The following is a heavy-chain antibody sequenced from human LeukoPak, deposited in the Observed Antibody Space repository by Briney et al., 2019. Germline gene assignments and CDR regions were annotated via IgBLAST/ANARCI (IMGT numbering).Heavy chain of an antibody. CDR1: GYTLTELS. V-gene: IGHV1-24*01. Sequence: ASVKVSCKVSGYTLTELSMHWVRQAPGEGLEWMGGFDPEDGETIYAQKFQERVTITRDMSTSTAYMELSSLRSEDTAVYYCASIAAAGEDDYWGQGTLVTVSS. J-gene: IGHJ4*02. D-gene: IGHD6-13*01. CDR3: ASIAAAGEDDY. CDR2: FDPEDGET.